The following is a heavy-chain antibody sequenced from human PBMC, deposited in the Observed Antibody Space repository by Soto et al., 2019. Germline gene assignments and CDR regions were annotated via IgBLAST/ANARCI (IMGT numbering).Heavy chain of an antibody. V-gene: IGHV4-59*08. J-gene: IGHJ2*01. CDR3: ARFYPIASYFDL. CDR2: IYYSGSS. CDR1: GGSISSHY. Sequence: QVQLQESGPGLVKPSETLSLTCTVSGGSISSHYWSWIRQPPGKGLEWIGYIYYSGSSKYNPSLTSRVSMSVDTSKNQFSLRLSSVTAADTAVYHCARFYPIASYFDLWGRGALVTVSS.